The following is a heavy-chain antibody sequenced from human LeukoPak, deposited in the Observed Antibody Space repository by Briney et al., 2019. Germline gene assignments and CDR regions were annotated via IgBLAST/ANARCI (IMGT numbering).Heavy chain of an antibody. CDR3: ARSRSGTYYNADV. Sequence: GGSLRLSCAASGFTFSSYDMTWVRQAPGKGLEWVSYISNSGNTIYYADSVKGRFTISRDNSLYLQMNSLRAEDTAVYYCARSRSGTYYNADVWGKGTTVTISS. V-gene: IGHV3-48*03. J-gene: IGHJ6*04. CDR2: ISNSGNTI. CDR1: GFTFSSYD. D-gene: IGHD3-10*01.